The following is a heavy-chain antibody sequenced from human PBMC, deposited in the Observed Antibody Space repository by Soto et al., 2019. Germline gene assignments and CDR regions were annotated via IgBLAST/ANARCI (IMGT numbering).Heavy chain of an antibody. CDR3: ANGLGPTTGIDY. CDR2: INHSGST. D-gene: IGHD3-9*01. CDR1: GGSFSGYY. Sequence: PSETLSLTCAVYGGSFSGYYWSWIRQPPAMGLEWIGEINHSGSTNYNPSLKSRVTISLDTSKNQFSLNLSSVTAADTAVYYCANGLGPTTGIDYWGRGTLVTVSS. J-gene: IGHJ4*02. V-gene: IGHV4-34*01.